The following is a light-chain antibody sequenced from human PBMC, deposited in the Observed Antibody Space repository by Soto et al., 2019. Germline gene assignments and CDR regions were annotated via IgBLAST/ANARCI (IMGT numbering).Light chain of an antibody. Sequence: DIQMTQSPSSLSASVGDRVTITCRASQSISSYLNWYQQKPGKAPKLLIYAASSLQSGVPSRFSGSGSRTDFTLTISSLQPEDGATYYCQQSYSTPLTFGGGTKVEIK. V-gene: IGKV1-39*01. CDR2: AAS. J-gene: IGKJ4*01. CDR3: QQSYSTPLT. CDR1: QSISSY.